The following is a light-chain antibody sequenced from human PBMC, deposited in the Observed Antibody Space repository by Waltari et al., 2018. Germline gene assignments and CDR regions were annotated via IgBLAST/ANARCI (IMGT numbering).Light chain of an antibody. CDR2: EVN. CDR3: CSHAGRNTYV. V-gene: IGLV2-23*02. J-gene: IGLJ1*01. Sequence: QSALTQPASVSGSPGQSITISCIGTNIDFATYNLVSWYQQHPGKAPKLIVYEVNQRPSGVSNRFSVSKSGNTASLTISGLQTEDEADYYCCSHAGRNTYVFGTGTKVTVL. CDR1: NIDFATYNL.